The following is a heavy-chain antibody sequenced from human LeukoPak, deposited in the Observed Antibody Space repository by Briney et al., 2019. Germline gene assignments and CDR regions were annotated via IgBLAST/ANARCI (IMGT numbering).Heavy chain of an antibody. CDR1: GLTFSSHW. Sequence: GGSLRLSCAASGLTFSSHWMHWVRQAPGKGLVWVSRITNDGSSTTYADSVKGRFTISRDNSKNTLYLQMNSLTTEDTAMYFCARRPVAAEYFQHWGQGTLVTVPS. V-gene: IGHV3-74*01. CDR2: ITNDGSST. CDR3: ARRPVAAEYFQH. D-gene: IGHD6-25*01. J-gene: IGHJ1*01.